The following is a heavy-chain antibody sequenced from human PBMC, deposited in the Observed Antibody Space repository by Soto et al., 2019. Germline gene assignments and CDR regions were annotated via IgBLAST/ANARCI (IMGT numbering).Heavy chain of an antibody. CDR2: IFYSGRT. Sequence: SETLSLTCSVAGVSLTSGTYNWSWNHQHPWKGLEWIWNIFYSGRTDYTPSLTRRVNISVDTSKNQFSLKLSSVTAADPAVYYCASTEGFFDYWGQGTLVTVSS. J-gene: IGHJ4*03. V-gene: IGHV4-31*03. CDR3: ASTEGFFDY. CDR1: GVSLTSGTYN.